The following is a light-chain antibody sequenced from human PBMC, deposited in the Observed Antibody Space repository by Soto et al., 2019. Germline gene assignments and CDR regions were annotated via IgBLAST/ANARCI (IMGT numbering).Light chain of an antibody. CDR3: SSYTSSSTLYV. V-gene: IGLV2-14*01. J-gene: IGLJ1*01. CDR1: SSDVGGYNY. Sequence: QSVLTQPASVSGSPGQSITISCTGTSSDVGGYNYVSWYQQHPGKAPKLMIYDVSNRPSGVSNRFSGSKSGNTACLTISGLQDEDEADYYCSSYTSSSTLYVFGTGTKLTVL. CDR2: DVS.